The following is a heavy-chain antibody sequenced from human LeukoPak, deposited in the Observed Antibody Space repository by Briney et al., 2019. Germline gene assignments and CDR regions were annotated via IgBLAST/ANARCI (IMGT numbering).Heavy chain of an antibody. V-gene: IGHV4-59*12. J-gene: IGHJ4*02. D-gene: IGHD3-22*01. CDR2: IYYSGST. Sequence: PSETLSLTCTVSGGSISSYYWSWIRQPPGKGLEWIGYIYYSGSTNYNPSLKSRVTISVDTSKNQFSLKLSSVTAADTAVYYCASLPGAYYYDSSGYYLDYWGQGTLVTVSS. CDR3: ASLPGAYYYDSSGYYLDY. CDR1: GGSISSYY.